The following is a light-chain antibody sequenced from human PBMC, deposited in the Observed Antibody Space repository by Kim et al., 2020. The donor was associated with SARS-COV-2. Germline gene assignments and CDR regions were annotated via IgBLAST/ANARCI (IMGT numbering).Light chain of an antibody. CDR2: DVS. CDR1: QDISNH. Sequence: DIQMTQSPASLSASLGDRVTITCQASQDISNHLNWYQQKPGKAPKLLIYDVSNLEIGVPSRFSGSGSGADFVFTITSLQPEDIATYYCQQYDNFPYTFGQGTKLEI. J-gene: IGKJ2*01. CDR3: QQYDNFPYT. V-gene: IGKV1-33*01.